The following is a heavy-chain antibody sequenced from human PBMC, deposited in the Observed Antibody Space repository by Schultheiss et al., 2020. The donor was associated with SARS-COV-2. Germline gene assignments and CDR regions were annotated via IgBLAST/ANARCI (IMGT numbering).Heavy chain of an antibody. J-gene: IGHJ5*02. CDR1: GFTFSSYS. V-gene: IGHV3-21*01. CDR2: ISSSSSYI. D-gene: IGHD6-13*01. Sequence: GESLKISCAASGFTFSSYSMNWVRQAPGKGLEWVSSISSSSSYIYYVDSVKGRFTISRDNAGNTLYLQMNNLRVEDTAIYYCARARAEQHLPFSWGPIPHPTTWFDPWGQGTLVTVSS. CDR3: ARARAEQHLPFSWGPIPHPTTWFDP.